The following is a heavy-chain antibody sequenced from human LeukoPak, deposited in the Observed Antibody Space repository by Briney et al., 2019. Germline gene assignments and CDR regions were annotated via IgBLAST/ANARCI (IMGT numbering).Heavy chain of an antibody. Sequence: SGPTLVNPTQTLTLTCTFSGFSLSTSGVGVGWIRQPPGKALEWLALIYWNDDNRYSPSLKSRLAITKDTSKNQVVLKMTNMDPVDTATYYCAHYGDYRFMYYFDYWGQGSLVTVSS. CDR2: IYWNDDN. CDR1: GFSLSTSGVG. CDR3: AHYGDYRFMYYFDY. J-gene: IGHJ4*02. D-gene: IGHD4-17*01. V-gene: IGHV2-5*01.